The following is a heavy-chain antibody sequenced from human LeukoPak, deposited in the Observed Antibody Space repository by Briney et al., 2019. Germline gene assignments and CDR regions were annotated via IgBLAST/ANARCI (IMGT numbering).Heavy chain of an antibody. CDR1: GYTFGNFG. J-gene: IGHJ4*02. D-gene: IGHD2-2*01. V-gene: IGHV1-18*01. CDR3: ARDGTSTDDY. CDR2: ISGNNDNP. Sequence: GASVKVSCKASGYTFGNFGINWVRQAPGHRLEWIAWISGNNDNPNYGQKFQGRFTVTTDSSTSTAYMELRNLRSDDTAVYYCARDGTSTDDYWGQGTLVTVSS.